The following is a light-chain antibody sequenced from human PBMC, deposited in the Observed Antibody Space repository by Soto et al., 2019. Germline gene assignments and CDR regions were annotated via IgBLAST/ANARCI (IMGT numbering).Light chain of an antibody. CDR1: QTVSSRY. CDR3: QLYGTSPHLFV. J-gene: IGKJ3*01. CDR2: GAS. Sequence: EVVLTQSPGTLSLSPGERATLSCWASQTVSSRYLAWYQQKPGQAPRLLIHGASSRAAGIPDRFRGSGSGTDFTLTITRREPEDFSVYYCQLYGTSPHLFVFGPGTKVDIK. V-gene: IGKV3-20*01.